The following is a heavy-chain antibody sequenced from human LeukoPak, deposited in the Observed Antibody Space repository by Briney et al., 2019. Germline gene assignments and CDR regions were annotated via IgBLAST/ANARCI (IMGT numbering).Heavy chain of an antibody. CDR3: ARGRPHGNDY. J-gene: IGHJ4*02. D-gene: IGHD4-23*01. CDR1: GFTFSSYW. V-gene: IGHV3-74*01. CDR2: IASDGSST. Sequence: GGSLRLSCAASGFTFSSYWMDWVRQAPGKGLVWVSRIASDGSSTTYADSVKGRFNISRDNAKNTLYLQMNSLRVEDTAVYYCARGRPHGNDYWGQGTLVTVSS.